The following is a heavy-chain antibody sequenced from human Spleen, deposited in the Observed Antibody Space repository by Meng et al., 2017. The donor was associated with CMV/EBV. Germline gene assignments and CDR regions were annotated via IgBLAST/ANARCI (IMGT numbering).Heavy chain of an antibody. CDR2: ISYDGSNK. J-gene: IGHJ4*02. CDR1: GFTFSSYA. D-gene: IGHD1-14*01. CDR3: ARDLGNHNEY. Sequence: GESLKISCAASGFTFSSYAMHWVRQAPGKGLEWVAVISYDGSNKYYADSVKGRFTISRDNAKNTLLLQMNSLRVEDTAVYYCARDLGNHNEYWGQGTLVTVSS. V-gene: IGHV3-30*04.